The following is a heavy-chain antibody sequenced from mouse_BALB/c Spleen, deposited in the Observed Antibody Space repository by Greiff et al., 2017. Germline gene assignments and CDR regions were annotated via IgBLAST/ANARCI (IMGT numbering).Heavy chain of an antibody. CDR1: GFTFSSYG. D-gene: IGHD4-1*01. Sequence: EVQLVESGGDLVKPGGSLKLSCAASGFTFSSYGMSWVRQTPDKRLEWVATISSGGSYTYYPDSVKGRFTISRDNAKNTLYLHMSSLKSEDTAMYYCARHTAQLTGTYWGQGTTLTVSA. J-gene: IGHJ2*01. V-gene: IGHV5-6*01. CDR2: ISSGGSYT. CDR3: ARHTAQLTGTY.